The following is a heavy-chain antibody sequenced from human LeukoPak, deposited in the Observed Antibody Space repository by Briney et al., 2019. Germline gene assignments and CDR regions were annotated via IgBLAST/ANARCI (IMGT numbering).Heavy chain of an antibody. D-gene: IGHD7-27*01. J-gene: IGHJ5*02. V-gene: IGHV4-39*01. CDR2: IYYSGST. CDR1: GGSFNRSGYY. CDR3: ARLWGFDP. Sequence: MASETLSLTCTVSGGSFNRSGYYWGWIRQPPGKGLEWIGNIYYSGSTYYNPSLKGRVTISVDTSKNQFSLKLSSVTAADTAVYYCARLWGFDPWGQGTLVTVSS.